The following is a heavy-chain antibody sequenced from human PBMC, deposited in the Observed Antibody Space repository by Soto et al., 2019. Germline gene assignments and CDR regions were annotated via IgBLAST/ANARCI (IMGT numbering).Heavy chain of an antibody. J-gene: IGHJ6*02. CDR3: TKGWLDG. CDR1: GFTFSSHV. V-gene: IGHV3-23*01. Sequence: ELQLLESGGGLVQPGGSLRLSCVASGFTFSSHVMNWVRQAPGRGLEWVSSVGGSGGTYYADSARGRFTISRDNSKNTVNLQMNSLKAEDTAVHYCTKGWLDGWGQGTTVSVSS. CDR2: VGGSGGT. D-gene: IGHD2-15*01.